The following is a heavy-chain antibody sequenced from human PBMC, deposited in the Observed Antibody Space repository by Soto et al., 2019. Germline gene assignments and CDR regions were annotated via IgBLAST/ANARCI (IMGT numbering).Heavy chain of an antibody. Sequence: SETLSLTCTVSGGSISSGGYYWSWIRQHPGKGLEWIGYIYYSGSTYHNPSLKSRVTISVDTSKNQFSLKLSSVTAADTAVYYCARGSPDYSPDYWGQGTLVTVSS. CDR1: GGSISSGGYY. D-gene: IGHD4-4*01. J-gene: IGHJ4*02. V-gene: IGHV4-31*03. CDR2: IYYSGST. CDR3: ARGSPDYSPDY.